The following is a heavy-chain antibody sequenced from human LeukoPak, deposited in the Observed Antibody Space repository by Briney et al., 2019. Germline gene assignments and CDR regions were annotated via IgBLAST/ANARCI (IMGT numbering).Heavy chain of an antibody. D-gene: IGHD1-26*01. Sequence: PGGSLRLSCAASGCTFSRYGMHWVRQAPGKGLEWVAVIWDDGSNKYYADSVKARFTISRNNCKNTLHLHMKSQRAEHPADYYFARGGSYSFLDYWGKGTLVTVST. CDR3: ARGGSYSFLDY. J-gene: IGHJ4*02. CDR2: IWDDGSNK. V-gene: IGHV3-33*01. CDR1: GCTFSRYG.